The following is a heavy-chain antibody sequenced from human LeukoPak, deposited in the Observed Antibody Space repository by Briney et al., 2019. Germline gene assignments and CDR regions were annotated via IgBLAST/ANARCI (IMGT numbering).Heavy chain of an antibody. CDR1: GFTFSSYA. Sequence: GGSLRLSCAASGFTFSSYAMSWVRQAPGKGLEWVSAISGSGGSTYYADSVKGRFTISRDNSKNTLYLQMNSLRAEDTAVYYCASKGPYYGSGSSYFDYWGQGTLVTVSS. J-gene: IGHJ4*02. V-gene: IGHV3-23*01. D-gene: IGHD3-10*01. CDR2: ISGSGGST. CDR3: ASKGPYYGSGSSYFDY.